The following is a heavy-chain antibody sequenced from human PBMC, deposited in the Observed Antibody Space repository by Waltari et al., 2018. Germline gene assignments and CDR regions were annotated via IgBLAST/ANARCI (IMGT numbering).Heavy chain of an antibody. J-gene: IGHJ3*02. Sequence: QVQLQQWGAGLLKPSETLSLTCAVYGGSFSGYYWSWIRQPPGKGLEWIGEIKQSGSTNNNPSLKSRFTISVKTSKTQFALKLSSVTAADTAVYYGARATYAMRVVVSAFDIWGQGTMVTVSS. CDR1: GGSFSGYY. CDR2: IKQSGST. CDR3: ARATYAMRVVVSAFDI. D-gene: IGHD3-22*01. V-gene: IGHV4-34*01.